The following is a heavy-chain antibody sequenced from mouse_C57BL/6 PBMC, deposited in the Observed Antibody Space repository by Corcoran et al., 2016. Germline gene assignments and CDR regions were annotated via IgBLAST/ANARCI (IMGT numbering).Heavy chain of an antibody. V-gene: IGHV1-26*01. CDR1: GYMFTDYY. Sequence: EVQLQQSGPELVKPGASVKISCKASGYMFTDYYMNWVKQSHGKSLEWIGDINPNNGGTSYNQKFKGKATLTVDKSSSTAYMELRSLTSEDSAVYYCASYYGFDYWGQGTTLTVSS. CDR2: INPNNGGT. J-gene: IGHJ2*01. D-gene: IGHD1-1*01. CDR3: ASYYGFDY.